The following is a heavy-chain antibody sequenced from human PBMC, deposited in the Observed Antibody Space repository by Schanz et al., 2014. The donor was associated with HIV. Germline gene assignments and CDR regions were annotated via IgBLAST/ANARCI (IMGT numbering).Heavy chain of an antibody. CDR3: AKVGRIYSTTWIDH. J-gene: IGHJ4*02. CDR1: GFTFSSYG. Sequence: QVQLVESGGGVVQPGRSLRLSCAASGFTFSSYGMHWVRQAPGKGLEWVAVIWYDGSNKYYADSVKGRFIISRDNSKNTVYLQMNSLRGEDSAVYYCAKVGRIYSTTWIDHWGQGTLVTVSS. D-gene: IGHD6-13*01. CDR2: IWYDGSNK. V-gene: IGHV3-33*06.